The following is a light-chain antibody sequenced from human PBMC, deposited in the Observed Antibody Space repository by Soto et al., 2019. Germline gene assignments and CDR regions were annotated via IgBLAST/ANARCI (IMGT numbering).Light chain of an antibody. CDR1: QSISSY. CDR2: KAS. V-gene: IGKV1-5*03. J-gene: IGKJ1*01. CDR3: QQYNSFPWT. Sequence: DIQMTQSPSTLSASVGDTVTVTCRASQSISSYLTWYQQKPGKAPKLLIYKASNLESGVPSRFSGSGSGTEFTLTISSLQPDDFAAYYCQQYNSFPWTFGQGTKV.